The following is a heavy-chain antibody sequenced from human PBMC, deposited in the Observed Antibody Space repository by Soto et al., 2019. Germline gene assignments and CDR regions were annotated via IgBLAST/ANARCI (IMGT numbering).Heavy chain of an antibody. D-gene: IGHD6-19*01. CDR2: IYAGGGGSS. V-gene: IGHV3-66*01. CDR3: GKEIPSGWNAFDC. CDR1: GFTVSSNY. Sequence: EVQLLESGGGLVQPGGSLSLSCAASGFTVSSNYINWVRQSPGRGMEWLSVIYAGGGGSSYYAESVKGRFTISRDDSKNTVYLQMNSPRAEGTAVYYCGKEIPSGWNAFDCWGQGTQVTVSS. J-gene: IGHJ4*02.